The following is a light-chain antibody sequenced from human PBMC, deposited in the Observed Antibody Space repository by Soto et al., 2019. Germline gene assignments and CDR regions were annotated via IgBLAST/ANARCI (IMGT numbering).Light chain of an antibody. Sequence: QSALTQPASVSGSPGQSITISCTGTSSDVGGYNYVSWYQQHPAKAPKLMSYDVSHRPSGVSNLFSGSKSGNTASLTIAGLQAEDQADYYCSSYTSSSLYVFGTGTKLTVL. V-gene: IGLV2-14*01. CDR2: DVS. CDR3: SSYTSSSLYV. CDR1: SSDVGGYNY. J-gene: IGLJ1*01.